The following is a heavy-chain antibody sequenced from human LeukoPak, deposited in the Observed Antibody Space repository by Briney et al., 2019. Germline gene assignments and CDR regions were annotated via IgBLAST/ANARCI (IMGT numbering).Heavy chain of an antibody. J-gene: IGHJ4*02. CDR3: ARLRGFWSGYVDL. D-gene: IGHD3-3*01. V-gene: IGHV4-34*01. CDR1: GSSFSGYY. Sequence: SETLSLTCAVYGSSFSGYYWSWIRQPPGKGLEWIGEINYSENTNYNPSLTSRVTMTEDTSKNQFSLKLSSVTAADTAVYYCARLRGFWSGYVDLWALGTLVTVSS. CDR2: INYSENT.